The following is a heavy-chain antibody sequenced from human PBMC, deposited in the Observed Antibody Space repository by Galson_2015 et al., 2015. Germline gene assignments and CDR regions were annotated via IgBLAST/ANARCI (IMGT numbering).Heavy chain of an antibody. D-gene: IGHD3-3*01. Sequence: ETLSLTCAVSGGSISSSNWWSWVCQPPGKGLEWIGEIYHSGSTNYNPSLKSRVTISVDKSKNQFSLKLSSVTAADTAVYYCARRVFGVVIVLAFDIWGQGTMVTVSS. CDR3: ARRVFGVVIVLAFDI. CDR2: IYHSGST. J-gene: IGHJ3*02. CDR1: GGSISSSNW. V-gene: IGHV4-4*02.